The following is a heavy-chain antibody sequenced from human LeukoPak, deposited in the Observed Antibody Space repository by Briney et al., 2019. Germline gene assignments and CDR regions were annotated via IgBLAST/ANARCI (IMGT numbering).Heavy chain of an antibody. CDR2: VNPSGGST. Sequence: ASVKVSCKASGYTFTSYYMHWVRQAPGQGLEWMGIVNPSGGSTSYAQKFQGRVTMTRDTSTSTVYMELSSLRSEDTAVYYCARGHRDYYGSSDKPEYNWFDPWGQGTLVTVSS. J-gene: IGHJ5*02. CDR3: ARGHRDYYGSSDKPEYNWFDP. D-gene: IGHD3-22*01. CDR1: GYTFTSYY. V-gene: IGHV1-46*01.